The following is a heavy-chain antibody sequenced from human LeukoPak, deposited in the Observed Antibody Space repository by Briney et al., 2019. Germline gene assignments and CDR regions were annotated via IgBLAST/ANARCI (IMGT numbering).Heavy chain of an antibody. V-gene: IGHV3-7*01. J-gene: IGHJ6*03. D-gene: IGHD6-13*01. CDR2: INQDGSEK. CDR1: GFSLSNYW. CDR3: ARWRAAVMSYYYYYMDV. Sequence: GGSLRLSCTASGFSLSNYWMSWVRQAPGKGLEWVANINQDGSEKHYVDSVKGRFTISRDNAKNSLYLQMNSLRAEDTAVYYCARWRAAVMSYYYYYMDVWGKGTTVTVSS.